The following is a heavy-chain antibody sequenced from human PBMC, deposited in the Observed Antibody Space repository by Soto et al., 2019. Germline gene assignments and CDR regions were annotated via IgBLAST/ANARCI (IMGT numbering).Heavy chain of an antibody. CDR1: GYTFTSYD. D-gene: IGHD6-13*01. V-gene: IGHV1-8*01. CDR3: ARGGSLLGYSSSWYVGYYYYGMDV. CDR2: MNPSSGNT. Sequence: ASVKVSCKASGYTFTSYDINWVRQATGQGLEWMGWMNPSSGNTGYAQKFQGRVTMTRNTSISTAYMELSSLRSEDTAVYYCARGGSLLGYSSSWYVGYYYYGMDVWGQGTTVTVSS. J-gene: IGHJ6*02.